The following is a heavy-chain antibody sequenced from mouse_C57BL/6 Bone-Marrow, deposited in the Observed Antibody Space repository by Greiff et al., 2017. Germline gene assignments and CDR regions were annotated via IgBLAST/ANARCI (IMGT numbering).Heavy chain of an antibody. CDR2: ISDGGSYT. J-gene: IGHJ3*01. CDR1: GFTFSSYA. D-gene: IGHD1-1*01. V-gene: IGHV5-4*01. Sequence: EVKVVESGGGLVKPGGSLKLSCAASGFTFSSYAMSWVRQTPEKRLEWVATISDGGSYTYYPDNVKGRFTISRDNAKNNLYLQRSHLKSEDTAMYYCARERAIVAPWFAYWGQGTLVTVSA. CDR3: ARERAIVAPWFAY.